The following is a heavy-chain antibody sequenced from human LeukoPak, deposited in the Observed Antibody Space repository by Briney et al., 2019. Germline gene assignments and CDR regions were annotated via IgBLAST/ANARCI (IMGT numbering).Heavy chain of an antibody. CDR3: ARGLPTPKGYFDY. CDR1: GFTFSSYS. D-gene: IGHD2-15*01. CDR2: ISSSSSYI. V-gene: IGHV3-21*01. J-gene: IGHJ4*02. Sequence: KTRGSLRLSCAASGFTFSSYSMNWVRQAPGKGLEWVSSISSSSSYIYYADSVKGRFTISRDNAKNSLYLQMNSLRAEDTAVYYCARGLPTPKGYFDYWGQGTLVTVSS.